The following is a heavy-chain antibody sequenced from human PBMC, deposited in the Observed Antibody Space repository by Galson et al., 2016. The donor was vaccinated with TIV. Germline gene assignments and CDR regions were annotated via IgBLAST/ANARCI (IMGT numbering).Heavy chain of an antibody. CDR3: ARAVGALAAL. CDR1: GFTLGNFW. J-gene: IGHJ4*02. CDR2: IKQDGSEK. V-gene: IGHV3-7*03. D-gene: IGHD6-13*01. Sequence: SLRLSCAASGFTLGNFWMSWVRQAPGKGLEWVASIKQDGSEKYYVESVKGRFTISRDNAKNSLYLQMSGLRPEDTAFYYCARAVGALAALWGQGTLVTVSS.